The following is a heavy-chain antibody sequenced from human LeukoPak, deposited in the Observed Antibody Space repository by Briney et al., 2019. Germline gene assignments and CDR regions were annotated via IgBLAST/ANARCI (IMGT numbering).Heavy chain of an antibody. Sequence: GGSLRLSCAASGFTVSSNYMMWVRQAPGKGLEWVSVLYSGGSTYFADFVKGRFSVSRDNSKNTLYLQMNSLRAEDTAVYYCARGSGGNYFDYWGQGTLVTVSS. CDR2: LYSGGST. CDR3: ARGSGGNYFDY. CDR1: GFTVSSNY. J-gene: IGHJ4*02. V-gene: IGHV3-53*01. D-gene: IGHD2-15*01.